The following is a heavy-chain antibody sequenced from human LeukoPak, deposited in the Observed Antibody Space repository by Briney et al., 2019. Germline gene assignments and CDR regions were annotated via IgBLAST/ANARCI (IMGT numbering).Heavy chain of an antibody. J-gene: IGHJ4*02. CDR2: IRYDGSNK. D-gene: IGHD1-26*01. Sequence: GGSLRLSCAASGFTFSSYGMHWVRQAPGKGLEWVAFIRYDGSNKYYADSVKGRFTISRDNSKNTLYLQMNSLRAEDTAVYYCARDHDSGSHYFDYWGQGTLVTVSS. V-gene: IGHV3-30*02. CDR1: GFTFSSYG. CDR3: ARDHDSGSHYFDY.